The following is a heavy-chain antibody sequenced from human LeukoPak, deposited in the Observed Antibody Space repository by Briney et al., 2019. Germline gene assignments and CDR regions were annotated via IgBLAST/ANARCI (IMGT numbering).Heavy chain of an antibody. CDR1: GFTFSSYA. V-gene: IGHV3-48*02. D-gene: IGHD3-16*01. CDR2: ISSSSTAI. CDR3: ARGITGKNWFDP. J-gene: IGHJ5*02. Sequence: PGGSLRLSCAASGFTFSSYAMNWVRRAPGKGLEWVSYISSSSTAIYYTDSVKGRFTISRDNAKNSLYLQMNSLRDEDTAVYYCARGITGKNWFDPWGQGTLVTVSS.